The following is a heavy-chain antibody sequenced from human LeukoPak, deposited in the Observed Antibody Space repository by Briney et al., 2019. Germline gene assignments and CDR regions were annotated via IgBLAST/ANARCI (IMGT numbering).Heavy chain of an antibody. CDR2: INHSGST. Sequence: PSETLSLTCAVYGGSFSGYYWSWIRQPPGKGLEWIGEINHSGSTNYNPSLKSRVTISVDTSKNQFSLKLSSVTAADTAVYYCARAGTSIRGIKVYWGQGTLVTVSS. D-gene: IGHD3-10*01. CDR3: ARAGTSIRGIKVY. V-gene: IGHV4-34*01. CDR1: GGSFSGYY. J-gene: IGHJ4*02.